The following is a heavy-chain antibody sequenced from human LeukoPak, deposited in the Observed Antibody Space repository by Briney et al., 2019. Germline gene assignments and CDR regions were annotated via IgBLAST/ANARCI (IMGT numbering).Heavy chain of an antibody. CDR3: ARDGPVSTVAGTDYYYGMDV. D-gene: IGHD6-19*01. V-gene: IGHV1-69*13. Sequence: SVKVSCEASGGTFSSYAISWVRQAPGQGLEWMGGIIPIFGTANYAQKFQGRVTITADESTSTAYMELSSLRSEDTAVYYCARDGPVSTVAGTDYYYGMDVWGQGTTVTVSS. J-gene: IGHJ6*02. CDR2: IIPIFGTA. CDR1: GGTFSSYA.